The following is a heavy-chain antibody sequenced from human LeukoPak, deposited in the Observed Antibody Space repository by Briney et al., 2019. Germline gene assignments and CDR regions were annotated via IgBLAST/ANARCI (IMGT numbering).Heavy chain of an antibody. Sequence: SETLSLTCTVSGGSISSYYWSWIRQPAGKGLEWIGHIYNSGSTNYNPSLKGRVTMSVATSKNQFSLHLSSVTAADTAVYYCARSASLVTAPGLYYFDYWGQGTLVAVSS. CDR3: ARSASLVTAPGLYYFDY. CDR2: IYNSGST. CDR1: GGSISSYY. D-gene: IGHD6-13*01. V-gene: IGHV4-4*07. J-gene: IGHJ4*02.